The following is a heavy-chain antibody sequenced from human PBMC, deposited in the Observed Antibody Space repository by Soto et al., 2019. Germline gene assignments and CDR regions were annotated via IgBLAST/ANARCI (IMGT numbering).Heavy chain of an antibody. CDR3: VRGGGVDVVTPTRIVFDY. D-gene: IGHD2-21*02. Sequence: QVQLVQSGAEVKKPGASVKVSCKVSGYTFTGNYMHWMRQAPGQGPEWMGWINPRNGDTDYAQKFQGRVTITRDTSIRTAYMGLSRLTSDDTAIYFGVRGGGVDVVTPTRIVFDYWGQGTLLTVSS. CDR2: INPRNGDT. V-gene: IGHV1-2*02. CDR1: GYTFTGNY. J-gene: IGHJ4*02.